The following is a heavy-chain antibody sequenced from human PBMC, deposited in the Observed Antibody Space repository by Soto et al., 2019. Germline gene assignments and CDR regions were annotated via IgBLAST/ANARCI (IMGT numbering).Heavy chain of an antibody. Sequence: ASVKVSCKPSGYTFTSYAVHWVPQAPGQRLAWMGWINAGNGNTKYSQRCQGRVTITRDTSTSTVYMELSSLRSEDTSVYYCAASPSFWQNYYYGAMDVWGQGTTVTVS. CDR3: AASPSFWQNYYYGAMDV. CDR2: INAGNGNT. CDR1: GYTFTSYA. V-gene: IGHV1-3*01. J-gene: IGHJ6*02.